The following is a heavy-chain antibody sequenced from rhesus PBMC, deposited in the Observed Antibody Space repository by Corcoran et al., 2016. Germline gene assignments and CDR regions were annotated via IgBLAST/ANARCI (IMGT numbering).Heavy chain of an antibody. CDR3: AREVEYCSSTYCSSSYYVDD. CDR1: GGSIGSST. V-gene: IGHV4-169*02. D-gene: IGHD2-15*01. CDR2: LYVSGLST. Sequence: QLQLQESGPGLVKPSETLSVTCAVSGGSIGSSTWSWIRPAPGKGLEWIGYLYVSGLSTNFTPSRKSRVTLSGDTSKNPLSLKLSSVNTADTAVYYCAREVEYCSSTYCSSSYYVDDWGQGVLVTVSS. J-gene: IGHJ4*01.